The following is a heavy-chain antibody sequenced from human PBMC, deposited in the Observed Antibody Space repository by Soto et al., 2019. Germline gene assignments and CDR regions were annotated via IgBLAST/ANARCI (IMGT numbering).Heavy chain of an antibody. CDR2: IYNSGGS. D-gene: IGHD6-6*01. CDR3: ARGDKNNEYYFGH. Sequence: SETLSLTCVVSGASISSGDYAWNWVRQPPGKGLEWLGYIYNSGGSYYNPSLKSRVSISLDRAKNHFSLRLDSVTAADTALYFCARGDKNNEYYFGHWGQGTLVTVSS. CDR1: GASISSGDYA. J-gene: IGHJ4*02. V-gene: IGHV4-30-2*01.